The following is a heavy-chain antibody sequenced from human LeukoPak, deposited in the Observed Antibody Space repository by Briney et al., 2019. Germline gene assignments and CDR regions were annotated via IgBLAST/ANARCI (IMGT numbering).Heavy chain of an antibody. V-gene: IGHV3-7*04. CDR1: GFSVSGYW. D-gene: IGHD3-16*01. CDR3: VRGGGSFDS. CDR2: IKYDGSDK. Sequence: GGSLRLSCAVSGFSVSGYWMTWVRQAPTKGLEWVANIKYDGSDKRYVDSVKGRFTVSRDNANNSLYLQMNSLRAEDTAVYYCVRGGGSFDSWGQGTLVTVSS. J-gene: IGHJ4*02.